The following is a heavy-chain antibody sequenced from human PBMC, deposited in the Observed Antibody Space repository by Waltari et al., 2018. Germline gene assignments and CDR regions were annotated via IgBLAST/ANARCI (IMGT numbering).Heavy chain of an antibody. Sequence: QVQLQESGPGLVKPSETLSLTCTVSGGSISSYYWSWIRQPPGKGLEWIGYIYYSGSTNYNPSLKSRVTISVDTSKNQFSLKLSSVTAADTAVYYCARGSWGTVTHNWFDPWGQGTLVTVSS. V-gene: IGHV4-59*01. J-gene: IGHJ5*02. CDR2: IYYSGST. CDR1: GGSISSYY. D-gene: IGHD3-16*01. CDR3: ARGSWGTVTHNWFDP.